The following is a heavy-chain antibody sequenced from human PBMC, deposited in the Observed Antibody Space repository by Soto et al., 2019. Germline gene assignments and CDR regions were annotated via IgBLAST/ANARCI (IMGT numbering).Heavy chain of an antibody. J-gene: IGHJ4*02. D-gene: IGHD2-15*01. Sequence: GGSLRLSCAASGFTFSSYGMHWVRQAPGKGLEWVAVISYDGSNKYYADSVKGRLTISRDNSKNTLYLQMNSLRAEDTAVYYCAKEVAEYYFDYWGQGTLVTVSS. CDR2: ISYDGSNK. CDR1: GFTFSSYG. CDR3: AKEVAEYYFDY. V-gene: IGHV3-30*18.